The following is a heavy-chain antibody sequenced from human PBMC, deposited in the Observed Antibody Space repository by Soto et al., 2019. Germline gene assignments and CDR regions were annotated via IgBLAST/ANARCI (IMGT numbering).Heavy chain of an antibody. CDR3: VTELRYFDWLSSGPFDY. V-gene: IGHV3-15*07. Sequence: GGSLRLSCAASGFTFSNAWMNWVRQAPGKGLEWVGRTKPGGTTDYAAPVKVRFTFSRDDSKNTLYLQMNSLKTEDTAAYYCVTELRYFDWLSSGPFDYWGQGTLVTVSS. CDR1: GFTFSNAW. D-gene: IGHD3-9*01. J-gene: IGHJ4*02. CDR2: TKPGGTT.